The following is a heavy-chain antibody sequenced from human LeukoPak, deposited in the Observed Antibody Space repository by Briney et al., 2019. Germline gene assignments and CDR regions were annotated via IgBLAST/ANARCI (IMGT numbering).Heavy chain of an antibody. CDR3: ARDIVFYYYDSSGYFGAFDI. CDR1: GFTFSSYS. D-gene: IGHD3-22*01. CDR2: ITSSSGYI. Sequence: GGSLRLSCAASGFTFSSYSMTWVRQAPGKGLEWVSSITSSSGYIHYADSVKGRFTLSRDNAKNSLYLQMNSLRAEDTAVYYCARDIVFYYYDSSGYFGAFDIRGQGTMVTVSS. V-gene: IGHV3-21*01. J-gene: IGHJ3*02.